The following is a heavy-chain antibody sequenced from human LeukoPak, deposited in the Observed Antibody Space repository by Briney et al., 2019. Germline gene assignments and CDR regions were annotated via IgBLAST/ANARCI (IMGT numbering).Heavy chain of an antibody. J-gene: IGHJ6*03. CDR3: ARERVATANYYYCMDV. CDR2: MNPNSGNT. V-gene: IGHV1-8*01. CDR1: GYTFTSYD. D-gene: IGHD5-12*01. Sequence: GASVKVSCTASGYTFTSYDINWVRQATGQGLEWMGWMNPNSGNTGYAQKFQGRVTMTRNTSISTAYMELSSLRSEDTAVYYRARERVATANYYYCMDVWGKGTTVTVSS.